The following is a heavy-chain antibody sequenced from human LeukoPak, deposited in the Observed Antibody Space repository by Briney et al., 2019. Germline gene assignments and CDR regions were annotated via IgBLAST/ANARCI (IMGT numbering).Heavy chain of an antibody. V-gene: IGHV4-39*01. Sequence: SETLSLTCTVSGGSISSSNYYWGWIRQPPGKGLEWIGSTYYSGNTYYNPSLKSRVTISVDTSKNQFSLKLTSVTAADTAVYYCAHFKGGSFDFWGQGTMVTVSS. J-gene: IGHJ3*01. CDR1: GGSISSSNYY. D-gene: IGHD1-26*01. CDR2: TYYSGNT. CDR3: AHFKGGSFDF.